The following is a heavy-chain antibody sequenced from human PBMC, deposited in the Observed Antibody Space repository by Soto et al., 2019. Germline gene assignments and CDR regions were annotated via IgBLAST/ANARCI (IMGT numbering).Heavy chain of an antibody. J-gene: IGHJ6*02. Sequence: GASVKVSCKASGGTFSSYAISWVRQAPGQGLEWMGGIIPIFGTANYAQRFQGRVTITADESTSTAYMELSSLRSEDTAVYYCARDSATDGDYWNYYGMDVWGQGTTVTVSS. CDR1: GGTFSSYA. CDR2: IIPIFGTA. V-gene: IGHV1-69*13. CDR3: ARDSATDGDYWNYYGMDV. D-gene: IGHD3-3*01.